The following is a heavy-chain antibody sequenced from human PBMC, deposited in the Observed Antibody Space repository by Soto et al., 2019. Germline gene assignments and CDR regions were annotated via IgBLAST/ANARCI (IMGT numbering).Heavy chain of an antibody. J-gene: IGHJ4*02. Sequence: SETLSLTCTVSGGSISSGGYYWSWIRQHPGKGLEWIGYIYYSGSTYYNPSLKSRVTISVDTSKNQFSLKLSSVTAADTAVYYCARLNIAARPLDYWGQGTLVTVSS. V-gene: IGHV4-31*03. D-gene: IGHD6-6*01. CDR1: GGSISSGGYY. CDR3: ARLNIAARPLDY. CDR2: IYYSGST.